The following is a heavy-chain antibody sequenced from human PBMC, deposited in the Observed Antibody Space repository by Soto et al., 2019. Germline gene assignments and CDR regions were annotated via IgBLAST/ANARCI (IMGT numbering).Heavy chain of an antibody. CDR1: GGIFSSNT. V-gene: IGHV1-69*06. D-gene: IGHD2-21*02. CDR2: IIPLFGTA. CDR3: ASKAACGGDCYAFDS. Sequence: QVYLVQSGAEVKKPGSSVKTSCKASGGIFSSNTINWVRQAAGQGLEWMGGIIPLFGTANYAEKFQGRVTVTADTATKKEYMELTSVSSEDTGVYYCASKAACGGDCYAFDSWGQATLVTVSS. J-gene: IGHJ4*02.